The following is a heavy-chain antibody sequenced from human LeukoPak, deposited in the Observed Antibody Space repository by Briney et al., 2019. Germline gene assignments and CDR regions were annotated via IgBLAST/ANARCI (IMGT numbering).Heavy chain of an antibody. CDR1: GYSFTSYW. J-gene: IGHJ4*02. V-gene: IGHV5-51*01. D-gene: IGHD2-8*01. CDR3: ARQRDWGMPSIPGYFDY. Sequence: GESLKISCKGSGYSFTSYWIGWVRQMPGKGLEWMGIIYPGDSDTRYSPSFQGQVTISADKSISTAYLQWSSLKASDTAMYYCARQRDWGMPSIPGYFDYWGQGTLVTVSS. CDR2: IYPGDSDT.